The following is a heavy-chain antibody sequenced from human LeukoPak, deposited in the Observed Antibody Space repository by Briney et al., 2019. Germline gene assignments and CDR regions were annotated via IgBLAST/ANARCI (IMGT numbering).Heavy chain of an antibody. J-gene: IGHJ6*03. CDR3: ARGTAWYYYYYYMDV. Sequence: SVKVSCKASGGTFSCYAISWVRQAPGQGLEWMGGIIPIFGTANYAQKFQGRVTITTDESTSTAYMELSSLRSEDTAVYYCARGTAWYYYYYYMDVWGKGTTVTVSS. V-gene: IGHV1-69*05. CDR2: IIPIFGTA. CDR1: GGTFSCYA.